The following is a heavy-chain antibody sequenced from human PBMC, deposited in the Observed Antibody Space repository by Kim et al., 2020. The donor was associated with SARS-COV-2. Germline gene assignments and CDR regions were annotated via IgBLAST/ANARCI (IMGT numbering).Heavy chain of an antibody. D-gene: IGHD3-10*01. V-gene: IGHV1-69*13. Sequence: SVKVSCKASGGTFSSYAISWVRQAPGQGLEWMGGIIPIFGTANYAQKFQGRVTITADESTSTAYMELSSLRSEDTAVYYCASGNTMVRGVIKSYYGMDVWGQGTTVTVSS. J-gene: IGHJ6*02. CDR2: IIPIFGTA. CDR1: GGTFSSYA. CDR3: ASGNTMVRGVIKSYYGMDV.